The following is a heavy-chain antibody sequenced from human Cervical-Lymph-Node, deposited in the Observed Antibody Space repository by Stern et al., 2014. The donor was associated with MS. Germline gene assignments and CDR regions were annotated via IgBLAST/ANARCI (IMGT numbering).Heavy chain of an antibody. Sequence: QEQLVQSGAEVKKPGASVKVSCQASGYIFTTYYLYWVRQAPGQGLEWVGRIRPGGGSQNYAQRFQGRVTMTRDTSTSTFYRELSSLRSEDTAVYYCAREPLYCGADCSFDYWGQGTLVTVSS. CDR3: AREPLYCGADCSFDY. J-gene: IGHJ4*02. CDR1: GYIFTTYY. CDR2: IRPGGGSQ. V-gene: IGHV1-46*01. D-gene: IGHD2-21*02.